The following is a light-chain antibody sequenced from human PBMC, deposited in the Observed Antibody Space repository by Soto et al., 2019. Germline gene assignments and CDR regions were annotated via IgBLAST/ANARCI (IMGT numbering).Light chain of an antibody. CDR1: QSVTSTY. J-gene: IGKJ2*01. CDR3: HQYGSSFPPT. CDR2: GAS. Sequence: EIVLTQSPGTLSLSPGERATLFCRASQSVTSTYFAWYQQKPGQAPRLLIYGASSRATGIPDRFSGSGYGTDFTLTISRLEPEDFAVYYCHQYGSSFPPTFGQGTKLEIK. V-gene: IGKV3-20*01.